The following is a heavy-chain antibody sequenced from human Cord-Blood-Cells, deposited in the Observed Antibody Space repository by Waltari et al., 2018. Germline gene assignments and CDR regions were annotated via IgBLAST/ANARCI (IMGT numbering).Heavy chain of an antibody. V-gene: IGHV4-34*01. CDR1: GGSFSGYY. J-gene: IGHJ6*02. Sequence: QVQLQQWGAGLLKPSETLSLTCAVYGGSFSGYYWSWIRQPPGKGLEWIGEINQRGRTTHHPSPKLRVTRSVDTSNNQFSLKLSSVTAADTAVYDWARGASSGYYYYYYYGMDGWGQGTTVTVSS. D-gene: IGHD3-22*01. CDR2: INQRGRT. CDR3: ARGASSGYYYYYYYGMDG.